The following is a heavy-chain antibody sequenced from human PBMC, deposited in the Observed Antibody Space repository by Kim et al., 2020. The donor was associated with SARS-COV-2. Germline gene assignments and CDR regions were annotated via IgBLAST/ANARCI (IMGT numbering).Heavy chain of an antibody. Sequence: SETLSLTCTVSGGSVSSGSYYWSWIRQPPGKGLEWIGYIYYSGSTNYNPSLKSRVTISVDTSKNQFSLKLSSVTAADTAVYYCAIIRIMITFGGVIVPVYFDYWGQGTLVTVSS. CDR1: GGSVSSGSYY. CDR3: AIIRIMITFGGVIVPVYFDY. D-gene: IGHD3-16*02. V-gene: IGHV4-61*01. CDR2: IYYSGST. J-gene: IGHJ4*02.